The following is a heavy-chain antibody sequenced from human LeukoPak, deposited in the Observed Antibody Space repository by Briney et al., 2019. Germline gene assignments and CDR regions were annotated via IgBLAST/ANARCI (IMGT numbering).Heavy chain of an antibody. CDR1: GYSISSGYY. V-gene: IGHV4-38-2*02. Sequence: SETLSLTCTVSGYSISSGYYWGWIRQPPGKGLEWIGSIYHSGSTYYNPSLKSRVTISVDTSKNQFSLKLSSVTAADTAVYYCARGPYWFDPWGQGTLVTVSS. CDR2: IYHSGST. J-gene: IGHJ5*02. CDR3: ARGPYWFDP.